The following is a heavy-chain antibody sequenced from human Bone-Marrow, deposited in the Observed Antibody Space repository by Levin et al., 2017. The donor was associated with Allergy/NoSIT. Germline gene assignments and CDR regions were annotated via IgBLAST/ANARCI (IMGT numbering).Heavy chain of an antibody. V-gene: IGHV3-48*03. CDR3: ARTGYSNYLHH. Sequence: QAGGSLRLSCTASGFTFSSQAMHWIRQAPGKGLEWIAYISGSGTTLQYADSLRGHFTISRDNAKNSIYLQMNNLRAEDTAVYYCARTGYSNYLHHWGQGTLVTVSS. D-gene: IGHD4-11*01. CDR2: ISGSGTTL. CDR1: GFTFSSQA. J-gene: IGHJ4*02.